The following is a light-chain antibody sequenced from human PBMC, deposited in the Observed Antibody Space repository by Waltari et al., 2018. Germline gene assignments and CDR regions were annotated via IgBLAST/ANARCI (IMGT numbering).Light chain of an antibody. J-gene: IGKJ4*01. V-gene: IGKV1-12*01. CDR2: RAS. Sequence: TWRGGQDISNGLAWYQQKPGKAPKLLISRASTLHSGAPSRFSGSGSGTDFTLTISGMQPEDSATYYCQQLVNYPLTFGGGTKVEIK. CDR1: QDISNG. CDR3: QQLVNYPLT.